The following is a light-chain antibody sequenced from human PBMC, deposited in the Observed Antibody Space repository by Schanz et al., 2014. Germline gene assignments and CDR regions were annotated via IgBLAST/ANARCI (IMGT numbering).Light chain of an antibody. J-gene: IGLJ2*01. V-gene: IGLV2-14*01. CDR1: SSDVGGYNY. CDR2: DVS. Sequence: QSVLTQPASVSGSPGQWITISCTGTSSDVGGYNYVSWFQQHAGKAPKVMIYDVSNRPSGVSNRFSGSKSGNTASLTISGLQAEDEADYYCSSYTSRNTVLFGGGTKVTVL. CDR3: SSYTSRNTVL.